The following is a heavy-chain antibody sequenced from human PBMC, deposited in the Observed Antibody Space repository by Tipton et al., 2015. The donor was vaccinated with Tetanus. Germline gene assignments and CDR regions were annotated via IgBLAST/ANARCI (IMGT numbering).Heavy chain of an antibody. V-gene: IGHV3-30*18. CDR3: AKSMYGGYFHYYYGMDV. D-gene: IGHD5-12*01. CDR1: GISFSMYG. Sequence: RSLRLSCAASGISFSMYGMHWVRQAPGKGLEWVAVISYDGTNKYYADSVKGRFTLSRDNSKNTLYLQMNSLRPEDTAVYHCAKSMYGGYFHYYYGMDVWGQGTTVTVSS. CDR2: ISYDGTNK. J-gene: IGHJ6*02.